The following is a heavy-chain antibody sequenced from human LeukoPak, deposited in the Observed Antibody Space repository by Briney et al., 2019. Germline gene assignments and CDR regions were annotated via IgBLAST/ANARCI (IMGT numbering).Heavy chain of an antibody. Sequence: SDTLSLTCTVSGGSISSYYWSWIRQPPGKGLEWIGYIYYSGSTTYNPSLKSRVTISVDTSKNQFSLELSSVTAADTAVYYCARSGYSYGPHFDYWGQGTLVTVSS. J-gene: IGHJ4*02. CDR1: GGSISSYY. V-gene: IGHV4-59*08. D-gene: IGHD5-18*01. CDR2: IYYSGST. CDR3: ARSGYSYGPHFDY.